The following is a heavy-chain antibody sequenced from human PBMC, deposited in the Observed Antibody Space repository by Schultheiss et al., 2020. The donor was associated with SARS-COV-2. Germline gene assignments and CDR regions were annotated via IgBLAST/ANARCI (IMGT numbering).Heavy chain of an antibody. CDR1: GGSFSGYY. J-gene: IGHJ4*02. D-gene: IGHD4-17*01. CDR2: IYYSGST. V-gene: IGHV4-59*12. CDR3: ARETHGDYGY. Sequence: SETLSLTCAVYGGSFSGYYWTWIRQPPGKGLEVIGYIYYSGSTNYNPSLKSRIIMSLDTSKNQFSLKLNSVTAADTAVYYCARETHGDYGYWGQGTLVTVSS.